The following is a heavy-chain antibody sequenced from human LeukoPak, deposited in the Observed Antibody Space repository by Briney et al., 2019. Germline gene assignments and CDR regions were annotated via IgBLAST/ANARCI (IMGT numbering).Heavy chain of an antibody. Sequence: GASVKVSCKAYGYTFMSHGISWVRQAPGQGLEWMGWISGSSSNTNYAQRLQGRVTRTTDTSTTTAYMELRSLRSDDTAVYYCARATGTWGHDGFDIWGQGTMVTVSS. J-gene: IGHJ3*02. CDR2: ISGSSSNT. CDR3: ARATGTWGHDGFDI. D-gene: IGHD3-16*01. CDR1: GYTFMSHG. V-gene: IGHV1-18*01.